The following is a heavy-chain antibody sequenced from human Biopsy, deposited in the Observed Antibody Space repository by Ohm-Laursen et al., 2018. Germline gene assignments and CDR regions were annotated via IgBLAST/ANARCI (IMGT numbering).Heavy chain of an antibody. Sequence: TQTLTLTCSFSGFSLSARGMCVSWIRQAPGKALEWPARVDWDVYKGYSAPLQTNLCNSKDTSNDQVVLTVNNVDPADTATYYCARTPIVIVSAGLVYRHRRHLQGMDVWGQGIAVTVS. CDR3: ARTPIVIVSAGLVYRHRRHLQGMDV. D-gene: IGHD2/OR15-2a*01. V-gene: IGHV2-70*11. CDR1: GFSLSARGMC. J-gene: IGHJ6*02. CDR2: VDWDVYK.